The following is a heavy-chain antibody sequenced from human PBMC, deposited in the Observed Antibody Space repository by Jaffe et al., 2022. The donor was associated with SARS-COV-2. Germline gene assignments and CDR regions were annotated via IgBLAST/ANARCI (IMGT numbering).Heavy chain of an antibody. CDR2: INHSGST. CDR1: GGSFSGYY. D-gene: IGHD3-10*01. J-gene: IGHJ5*02. CDR3: ARADRTRRSELWFGELDFIRHTTGLYGFDP. Sequence: QVQLQQWGAGLLKPSETLSLTCAVYGGSFSGYYWSWIRQPPGKGLEWIGEINHSGSTNYNPSLKSRVTISVDTSKNQFSLKLSSVTAADTAVYYCARADRTRRSELWFGELDFIRHTTGLYGFDPWGQGTLVTVSS. V-gene: IGHV4-34*01.